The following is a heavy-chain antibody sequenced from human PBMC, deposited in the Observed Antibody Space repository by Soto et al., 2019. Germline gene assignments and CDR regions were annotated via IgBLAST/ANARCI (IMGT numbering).Heavy chain of an antibody. CDR1: GGSISSGGYY. CDR3: ARVAAGTTRYYYGMDV. J-gene: IGHJ6*02. Sequence: SATLSLTCTVSGGSISSGGYYWSWIRQHPGKGLEWIGYIYYSGSTYYNPSLKSRVTISVDTSKNQFSLKLSSVTAADTAVYYCARVAAGTTRYYYGMDVWGQGTTVTVSS. V-gene: IGHV4-31*03. CDR2: IYYSGST. D-gene: IGHD6-13*01.